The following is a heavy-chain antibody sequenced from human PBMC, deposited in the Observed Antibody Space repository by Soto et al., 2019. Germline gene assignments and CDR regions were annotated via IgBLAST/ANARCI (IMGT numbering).Heavy chain of an antibody. CDR1: GGPFTSFD. CDR3: AVGLSGSYYQYGMDV. CDR2: IIPIVDTT. Sequence: VELVQSGSEVKKPGSSVKVSCKTSGGPFTSFDVNWVRQAPGQGLEWMGDIIPIVDTTNYAQKFQGRVTITADMATTTAYMDLGSLRSGDTAVYFCAVGLSGSYYQYGMDVWGLGTTVIVS. V-gene: IGHV1-69*06. J-gene: IGHJ6*02. D-gene: IGHD1-26*01.